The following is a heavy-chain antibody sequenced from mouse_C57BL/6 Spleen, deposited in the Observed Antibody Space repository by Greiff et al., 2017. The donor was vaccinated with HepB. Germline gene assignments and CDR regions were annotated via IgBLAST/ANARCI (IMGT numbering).Heavy chain of an antibody. CDR3: ARRGVTTVVAYYFDY. Sequence: EVMLVESGGDLVKPGGSLKLSCAASGFTFSSYGMSWVRQTPDKRLEWVATISSGGSYTYYPDSVKGRFTISRDNAKNTLYLQMSSRKSEDTAMYYCARRGVTTVVAYYFDYWGQGTTLTVSS. CDR2: ISSGGSYT. J-gene: IGHJ2*01. CDR1: GFTFSSYG. D-gene: IGHD1-1*01. V-gene: IGHV5-6*02.